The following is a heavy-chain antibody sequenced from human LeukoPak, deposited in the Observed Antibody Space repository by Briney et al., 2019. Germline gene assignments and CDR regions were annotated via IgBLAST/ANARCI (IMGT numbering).Heavy chain of an antibody. CDR3: APSGGGSGSYYPFDY. D-gene: IGHD3-10*01. CDR1: GYTFTGFY. J-gene: IGHJ4*02. CDR2: INPNSGGT. V-gene: IGHV1-2*02. Sequence: GASVKVSCKASGYTFTGFYMHWVRQAPGQGLEWMGWINPNSGGTNYAQRFQGRVTMTRDTSISTAYMELSRLRSADTAVYYCAPSGGGSGSYYPFDYWGQGTLVTVSS.